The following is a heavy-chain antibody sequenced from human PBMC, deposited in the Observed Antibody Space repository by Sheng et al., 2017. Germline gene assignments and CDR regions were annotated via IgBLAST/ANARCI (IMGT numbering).Heavy chain of an antibody. CDR1: GFTFDDYA. Sequence: EVRLVESGGGLVQPGRSLRLSCAASGFTFDDYAMHWVRQAPGKGLEWVSGISWNSAGIGYADSVKGRFTISRDNARNSLYLQMNSLRAEDMALYYCTKGMGSGTHYNFDYWGQGMLVTVSS. D-gene: IGHD3-10*01. J-gene: IGHJ4*02. CDR2: ISWNSAGI. CDR3: TKGMGSGTHYNFDY. V-gene: IGHV3-9*03.